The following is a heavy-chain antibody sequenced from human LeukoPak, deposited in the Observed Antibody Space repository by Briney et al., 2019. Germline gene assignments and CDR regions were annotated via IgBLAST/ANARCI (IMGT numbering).Heavy chain of an antibody. J-gene: IGHJ4*02. CDR1: GFTFSSYA. D-gene: IGHD2-2*01. V-gene: IGHV3-30-3*01. CDR3: ARDSPRDIVVVPALDY. CDR2: ISYDGSNK. Sequence: GGSLRLSCAASGFTFSSYAMHWVRQAPGKGLEWVAVISYDGSNKYYADSVKGRFTISRDNSKNTLYLQMNSLRAEDTVVYYCARDSPRDIVVVPALDYWGQGTLVTISS.